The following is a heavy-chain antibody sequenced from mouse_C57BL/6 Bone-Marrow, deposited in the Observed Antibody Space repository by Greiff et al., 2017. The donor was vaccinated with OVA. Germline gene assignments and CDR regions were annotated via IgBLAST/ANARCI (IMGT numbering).Heavy chain of an antibody. V-gene: IGHV1-81*01. CDR2: IYPRSGNT. Sequence: VKLVESGAELARPGASVKLSCKASGYTFTSYGISWVKQRTGQGLEWIGEIYPRSGNTYYNEKFKGKATLTADKSSSTAYMELRSLTSEDSAVYFCARDYGFAYWGQGTLVTVSA. J-gene: IGHJ3*01. CDR3: ARDYGFAY. CDR1: GYTFTSYG. D-gene: IGHD1-1*01.